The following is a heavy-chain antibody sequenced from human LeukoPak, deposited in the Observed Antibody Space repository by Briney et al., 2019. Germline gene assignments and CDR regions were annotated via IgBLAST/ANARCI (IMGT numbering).Heavy chain of an antibody. Sequence: SETLSLTCSVSGASISSNHYWGWIRQPPGMGLEWIGTIHYRINTYYNPSLKSRLTISIDTSKNQFSLRLSSVTAADTAVYYCASSGRRIYWGQGTLVTVSS. V-gene: IGHV4-39*01. CDR1: GASISSNHY. CDR2: IHYRINT. CDR3: ASSGRRIY. D-gene: IGHD1-26*01. J-gene: IGHJ4*02.